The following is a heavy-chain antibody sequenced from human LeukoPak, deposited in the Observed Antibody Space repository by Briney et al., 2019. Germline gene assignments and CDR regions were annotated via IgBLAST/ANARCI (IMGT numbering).Heavy chain of an antibody. CDR3: ARGSLRRTVVNWFET. Sequence: GGSLRLSCAASGFSFSSYWMSWVRQAPGKGLEWVANIKQDVSEKYYVDSVKGRFTISRDNAENSLYLQMNSLTAEDTAVYFCARGSLRRTVVNWFETWGQGTLVTVSS. V-gene: IGHV3-7*02. CDR1: GFSFSSYW. D-gene: IGHD1-14*01. J-gene: IGHJ5*02. CDR2: IKQDVSEK.